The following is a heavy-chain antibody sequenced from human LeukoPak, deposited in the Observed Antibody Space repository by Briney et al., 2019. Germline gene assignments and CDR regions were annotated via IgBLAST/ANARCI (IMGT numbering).Heavy chain of an antibody. V-gene: IGHV1-69*01. CDR1: GGTFSSYA. CDR3: ARDQNRSFRGGDCFIY. CDR2: IIPIFGTA. Sequence: GSSVKVSCKASGGTFSSYAISWVRQAPGQGLEWMGGIIPIFGTANYAQKFQGRVTITADESTSTAYMELSSLKSEDTAVYYCARDQNRSFRGGDCFIYWGQGTLVTVSS. D-gene: IGHD2-21*02. J-gene: IGHJ4*02.